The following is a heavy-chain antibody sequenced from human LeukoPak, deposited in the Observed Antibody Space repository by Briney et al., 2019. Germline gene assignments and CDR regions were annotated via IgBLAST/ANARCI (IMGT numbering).Heavy chain of an antibody. J-gene: IGHJ5*02. CDR3: ARGHRWFDP. Sequence: SETLSLTCTVPGGSISSYYWSWIRQPPGKGLEWIGYIYYSGSTNYNPSLKSRVTISVDTSKNQFSLKLSSVTAADTAVYYCARGHRWFDPWGQGTLVTVSS. CDR1: GGSISSYY. V-gene: IGHV4-59*01. CDR2: IYYSGST.